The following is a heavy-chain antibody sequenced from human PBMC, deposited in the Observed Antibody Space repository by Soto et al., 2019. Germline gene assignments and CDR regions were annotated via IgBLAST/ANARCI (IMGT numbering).Heavy chain of an antibody. CDR3: AKTVEMATIRPFDY. J-gene: IGHJ4*02. V-gene: IGHV3-23*01. CDR1: GFTFYSYA. Sequence: GGSLRLSXAASGFTFYSYAMTWVRQAPGKGLEWVSALSGGGSTTYYADSVKGRFTISRHNSKNTLYLQMNSLRAEDTAVYYCAKTVEMATIRPFDYWGQGTVVTVSS. CDR2: LSGGGSTT. D-gene: IGHD5-12*01.